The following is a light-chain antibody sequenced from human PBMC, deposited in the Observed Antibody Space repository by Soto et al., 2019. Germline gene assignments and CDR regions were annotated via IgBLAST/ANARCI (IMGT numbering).Light chain of an antibody. V-gene: IGLV2-14*01. CDR3: CSYAGSSPVV. J-gene: IGLJ2*01. CDR2: DVS. Sequence: QSALTQRASVSGSPGQSITISCTGTSSDVGSYNYVSWYQQHPGEAPKVMIYDVSDRPSGVSYRFSGSKSGNTASLTISGLQAEDEADYYCCSYAGSSPVVFGGGTQLTVL. CDR1: SSDVGSYNY.